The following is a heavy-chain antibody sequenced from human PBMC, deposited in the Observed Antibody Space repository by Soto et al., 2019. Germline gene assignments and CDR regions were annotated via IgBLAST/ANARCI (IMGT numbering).Heavy chain of an antibody. CDR1: GFTFSSYW. CDR2: IKQDGSEK. V-gene: IGHV3-7*05. Sequence: EVQLVESGGGLVQPGGSLRLSCAASGFTFSSYWMSWVRQAPGKGLEWVANIKQDGSEKYYVDSVKGRFTISRDNAKNALYLQMNSLRAEDTAVYYCGGLRGYSYGYYYGMDVWGQGTTVTVSS. J-gene: IGHJ6*02. CDR3: GGLRGYSYGYYYGMDV. D-gene: IGHD5-18*01.